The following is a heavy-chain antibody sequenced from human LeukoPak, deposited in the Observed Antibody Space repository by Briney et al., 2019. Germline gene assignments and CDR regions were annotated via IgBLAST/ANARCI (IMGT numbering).Heavy chain of an antibody. Sequence: GASVKVSCKASGYTFTSSGISWVRQAPGQGLEWMGWISAYNGNTNYAQKLQGRVTMTTDTSTSTAYMELRTLRSDDTAVYYCARDPGVTMVRVKGPSEDAFDIWGQGTMVTVSS. CDR1: GYTFTSSG. D-gene: IGHD3-10*01. CDR3: ARDPGVTMVRVKGPSEDAFDI. V-gene: IGHV1-18*01. J-gene: IGHJ3*02. CDR2: ISAYNGNT.